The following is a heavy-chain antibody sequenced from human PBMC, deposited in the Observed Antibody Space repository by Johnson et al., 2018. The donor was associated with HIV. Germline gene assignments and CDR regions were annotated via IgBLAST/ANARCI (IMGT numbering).Heavy chain of an antibody. CDR3: AKGEIEDAFDI. Sequence: EVQLVESGGIVVQPGGSLRLSCAASGFTFDDYTMHWVRQAPGKGLEWVANIKQDGSEKYYVDSVKGRFTISRDNAKNSLDRQMNSLRAEDTAVYYCAKGEIEDAFDIWGQGTMVTVSS. D-gene: IGHD1-26*01. V-gene: IGHV3-7*03. CDR2: IKQDGSEK. CDR1: GFTFDDYT. J-gene: IGHJ3*02.